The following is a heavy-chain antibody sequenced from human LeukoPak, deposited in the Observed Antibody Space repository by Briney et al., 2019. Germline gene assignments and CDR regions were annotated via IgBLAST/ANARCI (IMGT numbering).Heavy chain of an antibody. CDR2: IYYSGST. Sequence: PSETLSLTCTVSGVSISSGGYYWRWIRQHPGKCLEWIGYIYYSGSTYYNPSPKSRVPIPVDPSKNQLSLKLSSVTAADTAVYYCARSPIAAPGTGAFDHWGQGTLVTVSS. D-gene: IGHD6-13*01. CDR3: ARSPIAAPGTGAFDH. CDR1: GVSISSGGYY. J-gene: IGHJ4*02. V-gene: IGHV4-31*03.